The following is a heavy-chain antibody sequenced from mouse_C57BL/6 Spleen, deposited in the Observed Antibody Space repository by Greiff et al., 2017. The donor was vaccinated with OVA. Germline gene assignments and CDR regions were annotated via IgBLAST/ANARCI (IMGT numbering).Heavy chain of an antibody. CDR3: ARSDDYDAPFAY. D-gene: IGHD2-4*01. V-gene: IGHV1-76*01. CDR1: GYTFTDYY. J-gene: IGHJ3*01. CDR2: IYPGSGNT. Sequence: VKVVESGAELVRPGASVKLSCKASGYTFTDYYINWVKQRPGQGLEWIARIYPGSGNTYYNEKFKGKATLTAEKSSSTAYMQLSSLTSEDSAVYFCARSDDYDAPFAYWGQGTLVTVSA.